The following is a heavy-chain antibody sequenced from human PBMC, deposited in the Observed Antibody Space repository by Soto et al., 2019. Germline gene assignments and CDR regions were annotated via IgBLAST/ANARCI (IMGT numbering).Heavy chain of an antibody. Sequence: EVQLVESGGGLVKPGGSLRLSCAASGFTFSSYSINWVRQAPGKGLEGVSSISSSSSYIYYADSVKGRFTISKDSAKKSLYLQINRLRAEDTAVYYCARDGLDEDYDFWSGYQDDYYYGMDVWGQGTTVTVSS. V-gene: IGHV3-21*01. CDR3: ARDGLDEDYDFWSGYQDDYYYGMDV. J-gene: IGHJ6*02. D-gene: IGHD3-3*01. CDR2: ISSSSSYI. CDR1: GFTFSSYS.